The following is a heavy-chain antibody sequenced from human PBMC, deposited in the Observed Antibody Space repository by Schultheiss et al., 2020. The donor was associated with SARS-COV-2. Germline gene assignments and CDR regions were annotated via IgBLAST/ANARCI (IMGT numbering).Heavy chain of an antibody. CDR1: GFTFSSDA. D-gene: IGHD3-22*01. CDR3: AKPRYYDSSAPGG. Sequence: GGSLRLSCAASGFTFSSDAMSWVRQAPGKRLEWVSTIDASGRSTHYANSVKGRFTISRHNSKNTLYLQMNSLRVEDTAVYYCAKPRYYDSSAPGGWGQGTLVTVSS. CDR2: IDASGRST. V-gene: IGHV3-23*01. J-gene: IGHJ4*02.